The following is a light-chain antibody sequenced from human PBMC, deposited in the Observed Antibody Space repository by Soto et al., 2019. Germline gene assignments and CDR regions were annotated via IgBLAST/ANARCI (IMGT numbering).Light chain of an antibody. V-gene: IGKV1-9*01. CDR1: QDVSRS. CDR3: QQLFTYPPT. CDR2: AAS. J-gene: IGKJ3*01. Sequence: DTQLTQSPSFLSASVGDRVTIACRASQDVSRSVGWYQQKPGTAPKLLISAASTLNSGVPSRFSGSGSGTDFTLTISSLQPEDFATYYCQQLFTYPPTFGPGTKVDIK.